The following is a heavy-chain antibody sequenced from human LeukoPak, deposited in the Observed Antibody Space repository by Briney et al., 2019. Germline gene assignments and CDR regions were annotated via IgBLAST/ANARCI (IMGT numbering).Heavy chain of an antibody. D-gene: IGHD2-15*01. Sequence: GGSLRLSCAASGFTFSNYAMSWVRQAPGKGLEWVSNIRGSGDTTFYAESVKGRFIISRDNSKDTLFLQMNSLRAEDTAVYYCAKGAVVLTALSSFDYWGQGTLVTVCS. CDR3: AKGAVVLTALSSFDY. V-gene: IGHV3-23*01. CDR2: IRGSGDTT. CDR1: GFTFSNYA. J-gene: IGHJ4*02.